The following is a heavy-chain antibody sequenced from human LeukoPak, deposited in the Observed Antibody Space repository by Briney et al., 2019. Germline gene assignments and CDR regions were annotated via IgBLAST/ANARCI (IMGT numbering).Heavy chain of an antibody. Sequence: GGSLRLSCAASGFRFSSYAMSWVRQAPGKGLEWVAHIKQDGSERYYVDSVKGRYTISRDNAQNSLYLQMSNLRVEDTAVYYCARYGRNWDLDSWGQGTLVTVSS. CDR1: GFRFSSYA. V-gene: IGHV3-7*01. CDR3: ARYGRNWDLDS. J-gene: IGHJ4*02. D-gene: IGHD7-27*01. CDR2: IKQDGSER.